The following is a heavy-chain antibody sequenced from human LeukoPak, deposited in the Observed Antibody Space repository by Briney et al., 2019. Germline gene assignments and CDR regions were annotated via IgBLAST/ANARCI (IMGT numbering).Heavy chain of an antibody. V-gene: IGHV3-9*01. D-gene: IGHD3-10*01. Sequence: GRSLRLSCAASGFTFDDYAMHWVRQAPGKGLEWVSGVSWNSGSIVYADSVKGRFTISRDNAKNSLFLQMNSLRAEDTALYYCAKDGYYGSGTKNYFDYWGQGTLVTVSS. CDR1: GFTFDDYA. J-gene: IGHJ4*02. CDR2: VSWNSGSI. CDR3: AKDGYYGSGTKNYFDY.